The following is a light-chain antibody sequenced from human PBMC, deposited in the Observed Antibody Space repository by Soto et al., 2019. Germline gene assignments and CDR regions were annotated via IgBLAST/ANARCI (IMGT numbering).Light chain of an antibody. Sequence: IVLTLSPGTLSLYPAERVTLSCRASQSVSSRYLAWYQQRPGQAPRLLIYGASSRATGIPDRFSGSGSGTDFSLTISSLEPEDFAGYFGQHVTFGPGTKVDIK. J-gene: IGKJ1*01. CDR3: QHVT. CDR1: QSVSSRY. V-gene: IGKV3-20*01. CDR2: GAS.